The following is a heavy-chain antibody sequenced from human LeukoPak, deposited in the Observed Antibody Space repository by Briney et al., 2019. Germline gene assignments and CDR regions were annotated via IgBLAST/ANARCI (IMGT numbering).Heavy chain of an antibody. Sequence: ASVKVSCKASGYTFTSYAMHWVRRAPGQRLEWMGWINAGNGNTKYSQKFQGRVTITRDTSASTAYMELSSLRSEDTAVYYCAVSMVRGVTKGLDAFDIWGQGTMVTVSS. CDR1: GYTFTSYA. CDR3: AVSMVRGVTKGLDAFDI. V-gene: IGHV1-3*01. J-gene: IGHJ3*02. CDR2: INAGNGNT. D-gene: IGHD3-10*01.